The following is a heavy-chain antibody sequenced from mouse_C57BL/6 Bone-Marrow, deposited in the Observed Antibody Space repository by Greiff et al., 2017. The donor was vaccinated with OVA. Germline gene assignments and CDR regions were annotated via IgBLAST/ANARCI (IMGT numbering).Heavy chain of an antibody. D-gene: IGHD2-2*01. CDR2: IHPNSGSP. V-gene: IGHV1-64*01. J-gene: IGHJ1*03. CDR3: ARSGLHRYGDFDV. CDR1: GYTFTSYW. Sequence: VQLQQPGAELVKPGASVKLSCKASGYTFTSYWMHWVKQRPGQGLEWIGMIHPNSGSPNYNEKFKSTATLTVDNSSSTAYMQLSSLTAEDSAVYYCARSGLHRYGDFDVWGTGTAVTVSA.